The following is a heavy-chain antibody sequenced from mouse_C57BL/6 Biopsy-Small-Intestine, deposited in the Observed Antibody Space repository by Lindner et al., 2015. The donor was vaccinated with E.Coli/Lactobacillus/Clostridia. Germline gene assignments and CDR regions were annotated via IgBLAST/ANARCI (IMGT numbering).Heavy chain of an antibody. V-gene: IGHV1-26*01. J-gene: IGHJ2*01. CDR1: GYTFTDYY. CDR2: INPNNGDT. Sequence: VQLQESGPELVKPGASVKISCTASGYTFTDYYMNWVTQNHGKSLEWIGNINPNNGDTNYNQKFKGKATLTVDKSSSTAYMELRSLTSEDSAVYYCAPYGYDFDYWGQGTTLTVSS. CDR3: APYGYDFDY. D-gene: IGHD2-2*01.